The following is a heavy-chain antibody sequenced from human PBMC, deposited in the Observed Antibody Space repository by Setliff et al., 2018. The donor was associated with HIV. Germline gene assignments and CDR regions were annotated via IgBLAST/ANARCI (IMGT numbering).Heavy chain of an antibody. Sequence: KASETLSLTFAVYGGSLRGYHWSWIRQSPEKGLEWIGEINHSGSTNYNPSLKSRVTMSVDTSKNQFSLKLSSVTAADTAVYYCARGGGYDRSGYYPFDYWGQGTPVTVSS. J-gene: IGHJ4*02. CDR2: INHSGST. D-gene: IGHD3-22*01. V-gene: IGHV4-34*01. CDR3: ARGGGYDRSGYYPFDY. CDR1: GGSLRGYH.